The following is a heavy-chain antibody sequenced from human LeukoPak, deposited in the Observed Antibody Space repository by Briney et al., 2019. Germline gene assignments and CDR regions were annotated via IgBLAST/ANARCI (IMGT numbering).Heavy chain of an antibody. Sequence: GGSLRLSCTASGFTFNTYYIPWVRQAPGKGRECVAVIYSGGSTYYADSVKGRVTVSRDNSKNTLYLQMNSLRAEDTAMYYCARGLGYCTSTTCLLPFDYWGQGTLVTVSS. CDR3: ARGLGYCTSTTCLLPFDY. V-gene: IGHV3-53*01. J-gene: IGHJ4*02. CDR1: GFTFNTYY. D-gene: IGHD2-2*01. CDR2: IYSGGST.